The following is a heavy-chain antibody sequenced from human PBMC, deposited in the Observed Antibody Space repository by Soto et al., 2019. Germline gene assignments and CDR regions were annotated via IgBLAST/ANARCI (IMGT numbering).Heavy chain of an antibody. D-gene: IGHD3-22*01. Sequence: EVQLVESGGGLVQPGGSLKLSCAVSGFTFSDSAIHWVRQASGKGLEWVGRIWSKANNYATVYAASGQGRFTISRDDSKNTAYLQMNSLNTEDAALYYCARLWGTVVRGADYLGQGTLGTVSS. J-gene: IGHJ4*02. CDR3: ARLWGTVVRGADY. CDR1: GFTFSDSA. V-gene: IGHV3-73*02. CDR2: IWSKANNYAT.